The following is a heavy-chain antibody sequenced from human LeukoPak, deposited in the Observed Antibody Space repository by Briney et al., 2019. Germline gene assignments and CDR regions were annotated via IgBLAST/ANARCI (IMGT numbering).Heavy chain of an antibody. CDR2: IYYSGST. D-gene: IGHD1-7*01. V-gene: IGHV4-31*03. J-gene: IGHJ6*02. CDR3: CRTTNYYYGMDV. Sequence: SETLSLTCTVCGGSISIGGYYWSWIRQHPGKGLEWIGYIYYSGSTYYNPSLKSRVTISVDTSKNQFSLKLSSVTAADTAVYYCCRTTNYYYGMDVWGQGTTVTVSS. CDR1: GGSISIGGYY.